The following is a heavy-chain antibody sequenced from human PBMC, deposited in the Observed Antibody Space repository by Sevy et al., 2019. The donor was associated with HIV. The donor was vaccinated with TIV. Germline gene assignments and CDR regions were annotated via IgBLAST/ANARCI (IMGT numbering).Heavy chain of an antibody. CDR2: IGTAGDT. CDR3: ARGGGIAAAGNHDAFDI. J-gene: IGHJ3*02. CDR1: GFTFSSYD. D-gene: IGHD6-13*01. V-gene: IGHV3-13*01. Sequence: GGSLRLSCAASGFTFSSYDMHWVRQATGKGLEWVSAIGTAGDTYYPGSVKGRFTISRENAKNSLYLQMNSLRAGDTAVYYCARGGGIAAAGNHDAFDIWGQGTMVIVSS.